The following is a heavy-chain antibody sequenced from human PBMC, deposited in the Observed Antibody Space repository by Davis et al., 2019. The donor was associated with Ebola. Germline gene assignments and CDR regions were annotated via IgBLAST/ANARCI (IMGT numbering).Heavy chain of an antibody. CDR3: ARETSADF. V-gene: IGHV3-23*01. D-gene: IGHD6-6*01. Sequence: GESLKISCAASGFTFSSYAMSWVRQAPGKGLEWVSAISGSGGSTYYADSVKGRFTISRDNAKNSLYLQMTSLGAEDTGVYYCARETSADFWGQGTLVTVSS. J-gene: IGHJ4*02. CDR1: GFTFSSYA. CDR2: ISGSGGST.